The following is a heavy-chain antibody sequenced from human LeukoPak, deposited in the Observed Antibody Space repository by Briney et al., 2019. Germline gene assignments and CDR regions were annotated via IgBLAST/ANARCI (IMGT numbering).Heavy chain of an antibody. CDR1: GYTFTGYY. J-gene: IGHJ4*02. V-gene: IGHV1-2*02. CDR3: AREEDYYDSSGYYFIDY. Sequence: ASVKVSCKASGYTFTGYYMHWVRQAPGQGLEWVGWINPNSGGTNYAQKFQGRVTMTRDTSISTAYMELSRLRSDDTAVYYCAREEDYYDSSGYYFIDYWGQGTLVTVSS. CDR2: INPNSGGT. D-gene: IGHD3-22*01.